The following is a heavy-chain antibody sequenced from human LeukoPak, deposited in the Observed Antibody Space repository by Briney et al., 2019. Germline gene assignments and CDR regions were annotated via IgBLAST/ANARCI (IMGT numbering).Heavy chain of an antibody. Sequence: GGSLRLSCAASGFTFSSYAMSWVRQAPGKGLEWVSAISGSGGSSYYADSVKGRFTISRDNAKNSLYLQMNSLRAEDTAVYYCARDRITIFGVVSLGAFDIWGQGTMVTVSS. V-gene: IGHV3-23*01. CDR2: ISGSGGSS. CDR3: ARDRITIFGVVSLGAFDI. CDR1: GFTFSSYA. J-gene: IGHJ3*02. D-gene: IGHD3-3*01.